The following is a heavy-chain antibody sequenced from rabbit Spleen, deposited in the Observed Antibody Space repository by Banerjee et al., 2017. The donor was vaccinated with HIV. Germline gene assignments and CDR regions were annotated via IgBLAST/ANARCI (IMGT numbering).Heavy chain of an antibody. CDR3: ARESIYNGDGDDKGFNL. Sequence: EESGGGLVKPEGSLTLTCTASGFSFSNSYWICWVRQAPGKGLEWIACINIVTGKEVYATWAKGRFIMSRTSSTTVTLQMTSLTAADTATYICARESIYNGDGDDKGFNLWGPGPLVTAS. CDR1: GFSFSNSYW. J-gene: IGHJ4*01. CDR2: INIVTGKE. D-gene: IGHD2-1*01. V-gene: IGHV1S45*01.